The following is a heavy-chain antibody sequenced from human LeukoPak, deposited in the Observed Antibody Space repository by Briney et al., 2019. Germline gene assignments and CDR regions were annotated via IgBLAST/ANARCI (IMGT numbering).Heavy chain of an antibody. J-gene: IGHJ5*02. V-gene: IGHV4-59*01. CDR1: GGSIINNY. CDR3: ARMRDWFYP. CDR2: IYDSGST. Sequence: SETLSLTCTVSGGSIINNYWSWIRQPPGKGLEWIGYIYDSGSTNNNPSLKSRVTMSVDTSKNQFSLKLSAVTAADTAVYYCARMRDWFYPWGQGTLVTVSS.